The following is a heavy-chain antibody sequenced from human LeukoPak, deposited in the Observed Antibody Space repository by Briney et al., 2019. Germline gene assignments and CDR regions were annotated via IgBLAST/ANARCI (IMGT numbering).Heavy chain of an antibody. CDR2: IYPGDSDA. Sequence: GESLKISCKGSGYSFTNYWIGWVRQMPGKGLEWMGIIYPGDSDARYSPSFQGQVTISADKSISTAYLQWSSLKASDTAMYYCARRPPAGCTNGVCWAFDIWGQGTMVIVSS. D-gene: IGHD2-8*01. CDR3: ARRPPAGCTNGVCWAFDI. V-gene: IGHV5-51*01. J-gene: IGHJ3*02. CDR1: GYSFTNYW.